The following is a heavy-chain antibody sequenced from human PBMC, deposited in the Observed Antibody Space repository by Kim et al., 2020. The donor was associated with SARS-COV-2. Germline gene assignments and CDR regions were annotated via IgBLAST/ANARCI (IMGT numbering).Heavy chain of an antibody. D-gene: IGHD4-17*01. J-gene: IGHJ6*02. V-gene: IGHV1-2*06. Sequence: ASVKVSCKASGYTFTAYYMHWVRQAPGQGLEWMGRINPYSGAINYVQKFQGRVTMTTDTSISTAYMELSRLRSDDTAVYYCATSTVTTPYYYYGLNLWGQGTSFTVSS. CDR3: ATSTVTTPYYYYGLNL. CDR1: GYTFTAYY. CDR2: INPYSGAI.